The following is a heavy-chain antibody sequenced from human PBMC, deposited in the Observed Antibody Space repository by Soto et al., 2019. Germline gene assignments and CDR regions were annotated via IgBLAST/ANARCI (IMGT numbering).Heavy chain of an antibody. CDR2: ISYDGSNK. J-gene: IGHJ4*02. CDR3: AKGTDYYDSSGPLDY. Sequence: QVQLVESGGGVVQPGRSLRLSCAASGFTFSSYGMHWVRQAPGKGLEWAAVISYDGSNKYYADSVKGRFTISRDNSKNTLYLQMNSLRAEDTAVYYCAKGTDYYDSSGPLDYWGQGTLVTVSS. D-gene: IGHD3-22*01. V-gene: IGHV3-30*18. CDR1: GFTFSSYG.